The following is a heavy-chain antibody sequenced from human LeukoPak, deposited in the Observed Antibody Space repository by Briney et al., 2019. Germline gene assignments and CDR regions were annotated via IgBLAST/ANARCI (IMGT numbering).Heavy chain of an antibody. V-gene: IGHV3-48*04. Sequence: GRSLRLSCAASGFTFSSYSMNWVRQAPGKGLEWVSYISSSGSSIDYADSVKGRFTISRDNAKNSLYLQMNSLRAEDTAVYYCARVGPYCSGGSCYRLDYWGQGTLVTVSS. CDR3: ARVGPYCSGGSCYRLDY. D-gene: IGHD2-15*01. CDR1: GFTFSSYS. J-gene: IGHJ4*02. CDR2: ISSSGSSI.